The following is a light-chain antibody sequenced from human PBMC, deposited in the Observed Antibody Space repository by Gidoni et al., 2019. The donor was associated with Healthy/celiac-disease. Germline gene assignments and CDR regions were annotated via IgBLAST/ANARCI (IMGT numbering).Light chain of an antibody. CDR2: AAS. V-gene: IGKV1-39*01. Sequence: DIKMTQSPSSLSASVGDRVTITCRASQSISSYLNWYQQKPGKAPKLLIYAASSLQRGVPSRFSGSGSGTDFTLTISRLQPEDFATYYCQQSYSTPMYTFGQGTKLEIK. CDR1: QSISSY. CDR3: QQSYSTPMYT. J-gene: IGKJ2*01.